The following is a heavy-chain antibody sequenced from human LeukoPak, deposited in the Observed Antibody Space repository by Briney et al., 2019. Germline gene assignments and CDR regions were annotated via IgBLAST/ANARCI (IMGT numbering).Heavy chain of an antibody. V-gene: IGHV3-30*04. CDR1: GLTFSNSA. Sequence: PGGSLRLSCVASGLTFSNSAMHWVRQAPGKGLEWVAIMSFDGSHERYGDSVKGRFTLSRDNSKNTLYLQINSLRTEDTAVYYCARGGKCSDGKCYFIDYWGQGTLVTVSS. D-gene: IGHD2-15*01. CDR3: ARGGKCSDGKCYFIDY. J-gene: IGHJ4*02. CDR2: MSFDGSHE.